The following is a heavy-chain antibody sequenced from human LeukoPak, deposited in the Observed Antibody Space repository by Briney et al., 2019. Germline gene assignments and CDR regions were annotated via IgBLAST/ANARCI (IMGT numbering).Heavy chain of an antibody. J-gene: IGHJ4*02. CDR1: GFTFDDYA. CDR3: AKGTAMVAYYFDY. CDR2: ISWKSGSI. V-gene: IGHV3-9*01. D-gene: IGHD5-18*01. Sequence: GGSLRLSCAASGFTFDDYAMHWVRQAPGKGLEWVSGISWKSGSIGYADSVKGRFTISRDNAKNSLYLQMNSLRAEDTALYYCAKGTAMVAYYFDYWGQGTLVTVSS.